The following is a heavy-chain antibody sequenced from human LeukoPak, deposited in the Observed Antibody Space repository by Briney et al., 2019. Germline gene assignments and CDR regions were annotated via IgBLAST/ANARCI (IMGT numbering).Heavy chain of an antibody. V-gene: IGHV1-2*02. Sequence: ASVKVSCKASGYTFTAYYIHWVRQAPGQGLECMGWINPNSGGTDYTQKFQGRVTMTRDTSISTAYMELSSLRSEDTAVYYCASPDLGDYSNSPQGYGMDVWGQGTTVTVSS. CDR3: ASPDLGDYSNSPQGYGMDV. D-gene: IGHD4-11*01. CDR1: GYTFTAYY. CDR2: INPNSGGT. J-gene: IGHJ6*02.